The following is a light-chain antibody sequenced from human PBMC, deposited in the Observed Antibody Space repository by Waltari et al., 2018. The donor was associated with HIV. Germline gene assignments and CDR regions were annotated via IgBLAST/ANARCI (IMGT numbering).Light chain of an antibody. J-gene: IGLJ3*02. Sequence: QSLLTHPPSASGNPGQVDSIAGSGSSPNIGRKIVNWYQQLPGTAPKLLIYSNNQRPSGVPDRFSGSKSGTSASLAISGRQSEDEADYYCAAWDDSLNAWVFGGGTKLTVL. CDR2: SNN. V-gene: IGLV1-44*01. CDR1: SPNIGRKI. CDR3: AAWDDSLNAWV.